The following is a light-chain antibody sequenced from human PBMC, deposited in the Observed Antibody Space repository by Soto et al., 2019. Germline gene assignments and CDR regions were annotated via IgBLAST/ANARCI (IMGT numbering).Light chain of an antibody. Sequence: IVFTHSPVTRSLSPGERSTLSCRASQSVSSSYLAWYQQKPGQAPRLLIHDASNRATGIPARFSGSGSGTDFTLTISSLEPGDFAVYYCQQRSTWPTFGQGTKVDIK. CDR3: QQRSTWPT. J-gene: IGKJ1*01. V-gene: IGKV3D-20*02. CDR1: QSVSSSY. CDR2: DAS.